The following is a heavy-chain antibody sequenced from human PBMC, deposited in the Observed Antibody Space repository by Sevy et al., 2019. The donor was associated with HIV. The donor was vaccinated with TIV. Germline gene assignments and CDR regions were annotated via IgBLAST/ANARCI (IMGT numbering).Heavy chain of an antibody. D-gene: IGHD2-2*01. CDR3: ARSPPVVVVPGAPSWFDP. CDR2: INESGIT. Sequence: SETQSLTCAVHDGSFSGYYWNWIRQLPGKGLEWIGEINESGITYYNPSLKSRVTISVDTSKKQFSLRLNSVTAADTAVYFCARSPPVVVVPGAPSWFDPWGQGTLVTVSS. CDR1: DGSFSGYY. V-gene: IGHV4-34*01. J-gene: IGHJ5*02.